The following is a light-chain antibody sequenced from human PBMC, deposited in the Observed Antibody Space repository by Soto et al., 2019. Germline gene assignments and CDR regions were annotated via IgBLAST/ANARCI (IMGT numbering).Light chain of an antibody. CDR3: SSYTSSSTLVV. CDR2: DVS. Sequence: QSALTQPASVSGSPGQSITISCTGTSSDVGGYNYVSWNQQHPGKAPKLMIYDVSNRPSGVSNRFSGSKSGNTASLTISGLQVEDEADYYCSSYTSSSTLVVFGGGTKLTVL. CDR1: SSDVGGYNY. V-gene: IGLV2-14*03. J-gene: IGLJ2*01.